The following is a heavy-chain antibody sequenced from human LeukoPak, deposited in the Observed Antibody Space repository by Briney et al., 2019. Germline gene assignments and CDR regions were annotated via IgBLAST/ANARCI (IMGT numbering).Heavy chain of an antibody. CDR1: GFTFSSYA. CDR2: ISYDGSNK. Sequence: GGSLRLSCAASGFTFSSYAMHWVRQAPGKGLEWVAVISYDGSNKYYADSVKGRFTISRDNSKNTLYLQMNSLRAEDTAVYYCASHYDALVIWGQGTLVTVSS. CDR3: ASHYDALVI. D-gene: IGHD3-22*01. V-gene: IGHV3-30*04. J-gene: IGHJ4*02.